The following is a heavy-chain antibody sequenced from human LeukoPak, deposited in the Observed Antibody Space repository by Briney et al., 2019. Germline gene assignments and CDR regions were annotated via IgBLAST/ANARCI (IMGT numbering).Heavy chain of an antibody. D-gene: IGHD2-2*01. CDR3: ARKYSSSRYDY. J-gene: IGHJ4*02. CDR1: GGSISSSGYY. V-gene: IGHV4-39*07. CDR2: VYYSGTT. Sequence: SETLSLACSVSGGSISSSGYYWGWIRQPPGKGLEWIGSVYYSGTTYYNPSLKSRVTISVDTSKNQFSLRLSSVTAADTAVYYCARKYSSSRYDYWGQGTLVSVSS.